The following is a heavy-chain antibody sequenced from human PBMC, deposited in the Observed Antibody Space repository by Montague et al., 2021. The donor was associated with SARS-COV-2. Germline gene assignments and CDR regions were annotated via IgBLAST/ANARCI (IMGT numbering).Heavy chain of an antibody. CDR2: IHWDDER. CDR1: GFSLTSTGVA. D-gene: IGHD2-15*01. CDR3: AAGWFYFDH. Sequence: PALVKPTQTLTLTCTFSGFSLTSTGVAVGWIRQPPGKALEWLALIHWDDERLYTPSLENRLTVTKDIPKKQVVLTMTDMDPVDTAIYHCAAGWFYFDHWGQGIEVTVSS. V-gene: IGHV2-5*02. J-gene: IGHJ4*02.